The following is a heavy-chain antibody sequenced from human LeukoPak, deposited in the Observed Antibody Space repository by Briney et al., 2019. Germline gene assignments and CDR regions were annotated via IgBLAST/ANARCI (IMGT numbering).Heavy chain of an antibody. V-gene: IGHV3-23*01. D-gene: IGHD1-26*01. CDR2: LSSGGSHT. CDR1: GFTFSGYS. CDR3: AKLTLVGTYFDY. J-gene: IGHJ4*02. Sequence: GGSLRLSCAASGFTFSGYSMSWVRQAPGKGLEWVSTLSSGGSHTDYADSVKGRFTISRDYSKNTLYLQMDSLRAEDTAVYYCAKLTLVGTYFDYWGQGTLVTVSS.